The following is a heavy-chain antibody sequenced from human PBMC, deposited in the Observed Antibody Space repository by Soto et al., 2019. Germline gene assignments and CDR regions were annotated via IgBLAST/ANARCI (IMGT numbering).Heavy chain of an antibody. CDR3: ARRVQQLVRGWFDP. D-gene: IGHD6-6*01. CDR2: IYPGDSDT. Sequence: ESLKISCKASGYSFSTYWIGWVRQMPGKGLEWMGFIYPGDSDTRYSPSFRGQVTISADKSISTAYLQWSSLKASDTAMNYCARRVQQLVRGWFDPWGQGTQVTVSS. V-gene: IGHV5-51*01. CDR1: GYSFSTYW. J-gene: IGHJ5*02.